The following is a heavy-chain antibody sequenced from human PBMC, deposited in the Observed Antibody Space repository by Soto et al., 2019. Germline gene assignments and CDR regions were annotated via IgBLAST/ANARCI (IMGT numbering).Heavy chain of an antibody. J-gene: IGHJ4*02. CDR1: GFTFSSYG. V-gene: IGHV3-33*01. Sequence: QVQLVESGGGVVQPGRSLRLSCAASGFTFSSYGMHWVRQAPGKGLEWVAVIWYDGSNKYYADSVKGRFTISRDNSKNTLYLQMNSLRAEDTAVYYCARDGQEMATFDYWGQGTLVTVSS. CDR3: ARDGQEMATFDY. CDR2: IWYDGSNK. D-gene: IGHD5-12*01.